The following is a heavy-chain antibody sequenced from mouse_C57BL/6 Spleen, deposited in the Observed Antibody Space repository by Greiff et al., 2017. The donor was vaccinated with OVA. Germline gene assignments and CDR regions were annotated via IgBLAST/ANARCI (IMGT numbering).Heavy chain of an antibody. CDR3: TRGGTTVVADY. J-gene: IGHJ2*01. D-gene: IGHD1-1*01. Sequence: DVKLVESGAGLVKPGGSLKLSCAASGFTFSSYAMSWVRQTPEKRLEWVAYISSGGDYIYYADTVKGRFTISRDNARNTLYLQMSSLKSEDTAMYYCTRGGTTVVADYWGQGTTLTVSS. V-gene: IGHV5-9-1*02. CDR2: ISSGGDYI. CDR1: GFTFSSYA.